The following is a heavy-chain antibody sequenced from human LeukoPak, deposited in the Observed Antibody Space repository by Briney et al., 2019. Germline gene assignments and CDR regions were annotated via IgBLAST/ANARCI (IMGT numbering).Heavy chain of an antibody. V-gene: IGHV3-21*01. J-gene: IGHJ4*02. D-gene: IGHD6-13*01. CDR3: ARSFLSIAAAAPDY. CDR1: GFTFSSYS. CDR2: IGSSSSYI. Sequence: PGGSLRLSCAASGFTFSSYSMNWVRQAPGKGLEWVSSIGSSSSYIYYADSVKGRFTISRDNAKNSLYLQMNSLRAEDTAVYYCARSFLSIAAAAPDYWGQGTLVTVSS.